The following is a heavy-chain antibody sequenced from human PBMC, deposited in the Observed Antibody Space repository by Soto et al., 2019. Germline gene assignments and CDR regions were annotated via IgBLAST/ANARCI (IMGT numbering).Heavy chain of an antibody. Sequence: EVQLLESGGGLVQPGGSLRLSCAASGFTFSSYAMSRVRQAPGKGLEWVSAISGSGGSTYYADSVKGRFTISRDNSKNTLYLQMNSLRAEDTAVYYCANQPPYSSGWLRNWRDYYYGMDVWGQGTTVTVSS. D-gene: IGHD6-19*01. CDR2: ISGSGGST. V-gene: IGHV3-23*01. CDR3: ANQPPYSSGWLRNWRDYYYGMDV. CDR1: GFTFSSYA. J-gene: IGHJ6*02.